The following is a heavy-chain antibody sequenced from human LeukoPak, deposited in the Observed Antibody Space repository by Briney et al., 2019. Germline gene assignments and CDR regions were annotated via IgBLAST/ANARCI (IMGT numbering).Heavy chain of an antibody. Sequence: PGGSLRLSCAASGFTFSSYGMPWVRQAPGKGLEWVAVISYDGSNKYYADSVKGRFTISRDNSKNTLYLQMNSLRAEDTAVYYCAKAPDLYDSSGYYYHWGQGTLVTVSS. CDR3: AKAPDLYDSSGYYYH. V-gene: IGHV3-30*18. J-gene: IGHJ4*02. D-gene: IGHD3-22*01. CDR1: GFTFSSYG. CDR2: ISYDGSNK.